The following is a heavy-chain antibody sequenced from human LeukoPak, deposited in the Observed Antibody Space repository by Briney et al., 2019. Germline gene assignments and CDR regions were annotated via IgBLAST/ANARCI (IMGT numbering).Heavy chain of an antibody. CDR3: ARVRPDGYCSGGRCQSGAFDI. Sequence: SETLSLTCTVSGGSISSYYWSWIRQPPGKGLEWIGYIYYSGSTNYNPSLKSRVTISVDTSKNQFSLKLSSVTAADTAVYYCARVRPDGYCSGGRCQSGAFDIWGQGTMVTVSS. V-gene: IGHV4-59*01. CDR1: GGSISSYY. J-gene: IGHJ3*02. CDR2: IYYSGST. D-gene: IGHD2-15*01.